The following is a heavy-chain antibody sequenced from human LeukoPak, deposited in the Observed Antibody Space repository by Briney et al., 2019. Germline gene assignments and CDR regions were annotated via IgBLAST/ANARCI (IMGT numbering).Heavy chain of an antibody. Sequence: GGSLRLSCAASGFTFSSSWMVWVRQAPGKGMEWVANINEDGSKEKYVGAVKGRYTISRDNAKNSLYLQMNSLRVEDTAVYYCARDRTYSTFDYWGQGTLVTVSS. D-gene: IGHD4-11*01. CDR3: ARDRTYSTFDY. V-gene: IGHV3-7*01. CDR2: INEDGSKE. CDR1: GFTFSSSW. J-gene: IGHJ4*02.